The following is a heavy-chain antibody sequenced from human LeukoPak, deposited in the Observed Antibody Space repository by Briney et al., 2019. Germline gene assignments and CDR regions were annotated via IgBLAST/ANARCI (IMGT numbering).Heavy chain of an antibody. Sequence: SETLSLTCTVSGGSISSYYWGWVRQPPGKGLEWIGSIYYTGNTYYNPSLKSRVTISVDTSKSQFSLKLSSVTAADAAVYNCARERIPLSALPGPPYYGMDVWAQGPTVTVPS. CDR3: ARERIPLSALPGPPYYGMDV. CDR1: GGSISSYY. J-gene: IGHJ6*02. V-gene: IGHV4-39*07. CDR2: IYYTGNT. D-gene: IGHD2-15*01.